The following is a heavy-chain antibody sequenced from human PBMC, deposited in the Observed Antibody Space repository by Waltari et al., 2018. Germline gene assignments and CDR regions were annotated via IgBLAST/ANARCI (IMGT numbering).Heavy chain of an antibody. CDR1: GGSSSGYY. V-gene: IGHV4-34*01. Sequence: QVQLQQWGAGLLKPSETLSLTCAVYGGSSSGYYWSWIRQPPGKGLEWIGEINHSGSTNYNPSLKSRVTISVDTSKNQFSLKLSSVTAADTAVYYCARGNGIISSWRRYFDLWGRGTLVTVSS. J-gene: IGHJ2*01. D-gene: IGHD6-13*01. CDR2: INHSGST. CDR3: ARGNGIISSWRRYFDL.